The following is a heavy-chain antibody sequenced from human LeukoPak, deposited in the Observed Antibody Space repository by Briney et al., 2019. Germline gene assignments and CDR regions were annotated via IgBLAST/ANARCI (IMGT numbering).Heavy chain of an antibody. CDR2: IYNSGST. CDR3: EKGGSSEEELYYYMDV. J-gene: IGHJ6*03. D-gene: IGHD2-15*01. CDR1: GGSISSYY. Sequence: PSETLSLTCTVSGGSISSYYWNWIRQPPGKGLEWIGYIYNSGSTNNNPSLKSRVTISVDTSKNQFSLKLSSVTAADTAVYYCEKGGSSEEELYYYMDVWGKGTTVTVSS. V-gene: IGHV4-59*12.